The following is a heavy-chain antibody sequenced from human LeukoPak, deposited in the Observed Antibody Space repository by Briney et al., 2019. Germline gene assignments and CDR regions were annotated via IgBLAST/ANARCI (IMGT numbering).Heavy chain of an antibody. CDR1: GFTFSSYA. V-gene: IGHV3-23*01. CDR3: AKVGDGATGQSYYFDY. J-gene: IGHJ4*02. D-gene: IGHD2-21*01. Sequence: GGSLRLSCAASGFTFSSYAMTWVRQAPGKELEWVSAISGSGSDTYYADSVKGRFTISRDNSKNTLYLQMNSLRAEDTAVYYCAKVGDGATGQSYYFDYWGQGTLVTVSS. CDR2: ISGSGSDT.